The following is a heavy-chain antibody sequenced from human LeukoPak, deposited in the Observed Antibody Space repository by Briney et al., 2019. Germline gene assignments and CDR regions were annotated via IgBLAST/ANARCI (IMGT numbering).Heavy chain of an antibody. V-gene: IGHV4-30-4*01. J-gene: IGHJ3*02. CDR3: ASDMVRGVMVHAFDI. CDR2: IYYSGST. Sequence: SETLSLTCTVSGGSISSGDYYWSWIRQPPGKGLEWIGYIYYSGSTYYNPSLKSRVTISEDTSKNQFSLKLSSVTAADTAVYYCASDMVRGVMVHAFDIWGQGTMVTVSS. CDR1: GGSISSGDYY. D-gene: IGHD3-10*01.